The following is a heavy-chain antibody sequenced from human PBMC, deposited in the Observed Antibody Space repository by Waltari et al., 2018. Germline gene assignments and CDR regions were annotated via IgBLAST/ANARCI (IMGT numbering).Heavy chain of an antibody. D-gene: IGHD3-22*01. J-gene: IGHJ5*02. CDR2: IYYSGST. V-gene: IGHV4-59*11. Sequence: QVQLQESGPGLVKPSETLSLTCTVSGGSISSHYWSWIRQPPGKGLEWIGYIYYSGSTNSNPSLKSRVTISVDTSKNQFSLKLSSVTASDTAVYYCARERFLADYYDSSGYYWRFDPWGQGTLVTVSS. CDR1: GGSISSHY. CDR3: ARERFLADYYDSSGYYWRFDP.